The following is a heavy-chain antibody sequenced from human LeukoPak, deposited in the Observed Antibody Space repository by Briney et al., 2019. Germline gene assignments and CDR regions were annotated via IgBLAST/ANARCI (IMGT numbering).Heavy chain of an antibody. V-gene: IGHV3-30*02. CDR2: IRYDESNK. J-gene: IGHJ4*02. D-gene: IGHD1-1*01. Sequence: GGSLRLSCAASGFTFSSYAMHWVRQAPGKGLEWVAFIRYDESNKYYADSVKGRFTISRDNSKNTLYLQMNSLRAEDTAVYYCARDGLGTLREVFDYWGQGTLVTVSS. CDR3: ARDGLGTLREVFDY. CDR1: GFTFSSYA.